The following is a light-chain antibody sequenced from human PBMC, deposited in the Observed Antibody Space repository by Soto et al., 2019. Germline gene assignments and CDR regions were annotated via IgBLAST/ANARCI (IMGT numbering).Light chain of an antibody. CDR2: DVS. CDR3: SSYTSSSSLYV. CDR1: SSDVGGYNY. J-gene: IGLJ1*01. Sequence: QSALTQPRSVSGSPGQSVTISCTGTSSDVGGYNYVSWYQQHPGKAPKLMIYDVSKRPSGASSRFSGSKSGNTASLIISGLQAEDEADYYCSSYTSSSSLYVFGTGTKLTVL. V-gene: IGLV2-14*01.